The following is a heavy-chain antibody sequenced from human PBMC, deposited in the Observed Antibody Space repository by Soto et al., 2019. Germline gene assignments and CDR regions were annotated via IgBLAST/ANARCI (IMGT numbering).Heavy chain of an antibody. J-gene: IGHJ4*02. V-gene: IGHV3-30*04. CDR3: ARDFIVGAPNYFDY. CDR2: ISYDGRVK. D-gene: IGHD1-26*01. CDR1: GFTFSDYP. Sequence: LRLSCAASGFTFSDYPMHWVRQAPGKGLEWVAVISYDGRVKYYVDSVKGRFTISRDDSKNTLYLQMNSLRVDDTAVYYCARDFIVGAPNYFDYWGQGTLVTVSS.